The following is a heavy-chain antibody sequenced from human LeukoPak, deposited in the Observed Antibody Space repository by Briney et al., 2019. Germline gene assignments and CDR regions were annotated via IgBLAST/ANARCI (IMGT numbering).Heavy chain of an antibody. CDR3: ARRSYSASYYLDY. Sequence: ASETLSHTCTVSGFSISSGYYWGWIRQPPGKGPEWIGSISHTGSTFYNPSLKSRVTISVDTSKIQFSLKLSSVTAADTAVYYCARRSYSASYYLDYWAQGTLVTVSS. J-gene: IGHJ4*02. CDR2: ISHTGST. CDR1: GFSISSGYY. D-gene: IGHD1-26*01. V-gene: IGHV4-38-2*02.